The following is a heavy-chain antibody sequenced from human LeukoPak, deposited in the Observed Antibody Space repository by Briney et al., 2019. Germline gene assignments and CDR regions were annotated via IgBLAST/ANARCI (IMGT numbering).Heavy chain of an antibody. J-gene: IGHJ4*02. CDR2: TYYRSKWYN. Sequence: SQTLSLTCAISGDSVSSNSAAWNWIRQSPSRGLEWLGRTYYRSKWYNDYAVSVKSRITINPDTSKNQFSLQLNSVTPEDTAVYYCAGWALPDMQWELRGGGFDYWGQGTLVTVSS. D-gene: IGHD1-26*01. CDR3: AGWALPDMQWELRGGGFDY. CDR1: GDSVSSNSAA. V-gene: IGHV6-1*01.